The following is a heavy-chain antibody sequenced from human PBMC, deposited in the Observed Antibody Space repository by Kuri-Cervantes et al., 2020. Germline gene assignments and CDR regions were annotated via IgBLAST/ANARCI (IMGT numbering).Heavy chain of an antibody. CDR1: GYTFTSYG. D-gene: IGHD6-13*01. J-gene: IGHJ6*02. CDR2: MNPNSGNT. CDR3: ARDRQLVRYYYYGMDV. Sequence: ASVKVSCKASGYTFTSYGISWVRQAPGQGLEWMGWMNPNSGNTGYAQKFQGRVTMTRDTSTSTVYMELSSLRSEDTAVYYCARDRQLVRYYYYGMDVWGQGTTVTVSS. V-gene: IGHV1-8*02.